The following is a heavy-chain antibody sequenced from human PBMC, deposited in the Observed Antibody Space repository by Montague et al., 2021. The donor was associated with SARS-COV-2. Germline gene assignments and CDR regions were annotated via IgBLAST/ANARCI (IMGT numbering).Heavy chain of an antibody. Sequence: SETLSLTCAVYGGSFSGYYWSWIRQPPGKGLEWIGEINHSGSTNYNPSLKSRVTISVDTSKNQFSLKLSSVTAADTAVYYCASFDILTGYHDWGQGTLVTVSS. CDR3: ASFDILTGYHD. J-gene: IGHJ4*02. V-gene: IGHV4-34*01. CDR2: INHSGST. CDR1: GGSFSGYY. D-gene: IGHD3-9*01.